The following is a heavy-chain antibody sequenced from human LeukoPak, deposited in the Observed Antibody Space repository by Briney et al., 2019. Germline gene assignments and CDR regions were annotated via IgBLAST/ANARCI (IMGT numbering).Heavy chain of an antibody. V-gene: IGHV3-48*01. CDR3: ARRGGEITFDY. D-gene: IGHD3-16*01. CDR1: GFSFSTYS. Sequence: GGSLRLSYAASGFSFSTYSMNWVRQAPGKGLEWVSYINSDSSTVYYADSVKGRFTISRDNAKNSLYLQMNSLRAEDTAVYYCARRGGEITFDYWGQGTLVTVSS. CDR2: INSDSSTV. J-gene: IGHJ4*02.